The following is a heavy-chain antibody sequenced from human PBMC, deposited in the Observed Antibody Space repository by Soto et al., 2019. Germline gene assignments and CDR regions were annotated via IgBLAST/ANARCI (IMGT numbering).Heavy chain of an antibody. V-gene: IGHV3-30-3*01. J-gene: IGHJ4*02. CDR2: ISYDGSNK. Sequence: QVQLVESGGGVVQPGRSLRLSCAASGFTFSSYAMHWVRQAPGKGLEWVAVISYDGSNKYYADSVKGGFTISRDNSKNTRYRQMNSLRAEDTAVYYCARVEMATEWGQGTLVTVSS. CDR1: GFTFSSYA. D-gene: IGHD5-12*01. CDR3: ARVEMATE.